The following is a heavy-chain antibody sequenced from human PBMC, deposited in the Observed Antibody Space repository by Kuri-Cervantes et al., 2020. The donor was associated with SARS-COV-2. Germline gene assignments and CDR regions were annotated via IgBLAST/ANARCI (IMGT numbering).Heavy chain of an antibody. J-gene: IGHJ4*02. CDR3: ARRGDQFDY. Sequence: ESLKISCTVSGGSISSSSYYWGWIRQPPGKGLEWIGSIYYSGSTYYNPSLKSRVTISVDTSKNQFSLKLSSVTAADTAVYYCARRGDQFDYWGQGTLVTVSS. CDR1: GGSISSSSYY. CDR2: IYYSGST. V-gene: IGHV4-39*07. D-gene: IGHD3-16*01.